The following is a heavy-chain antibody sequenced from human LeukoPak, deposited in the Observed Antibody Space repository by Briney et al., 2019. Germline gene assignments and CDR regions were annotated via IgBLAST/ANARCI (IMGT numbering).Heavy chain of an antibody. CDR2: IYYSGST. J-gene: IGHJ6*02. Sequence: SETLSLTCTVSGGSISSSSYYWGWIRQPPGKGLEWIGSIYYSGSTYYNPSLKSRVTISVDTSKNQFSLKLSSVTAADTAVYYCARGYCSSTSCYDDYYYYGMDVWGQGTTVTVSS. CDR3: ARGYCSSTSCYDDYYYYGMDV. V-gene: IGHV4-39*07. D-gene: IGHD2-2*01. CDR1: GGSISSSSYY.